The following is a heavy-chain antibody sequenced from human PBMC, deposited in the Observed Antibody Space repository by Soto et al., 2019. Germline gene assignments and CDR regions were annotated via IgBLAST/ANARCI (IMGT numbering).Heavy chain of an antibody. Sequence: QVQLVQSGAEVKKPGASVKVSCKASGYTFTSYGISWVRQAPGQGLEWMGWISAYNGNTNYAQKLQGRVTMTTDTSTSTAYMELRSLRSDDTAVYYCARAGITMVRGSAETGDYYYYGMDVWGQGTTVTVSS. CDR1: GYTFTSYG. D-gene: IGHD3-10*01. CDR3: ARAGITMVRGSAETGDYYYYGMDV. J-gene: IGHJ6*02. CDR2: ISAYNGNT. V-gene: IGHV1-18*04.